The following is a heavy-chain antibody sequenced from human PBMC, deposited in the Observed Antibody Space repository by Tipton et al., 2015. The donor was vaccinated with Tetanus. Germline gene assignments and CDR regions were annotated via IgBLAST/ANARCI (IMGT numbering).Heavy chain of an antibody. V-gene: IGHV4-30-2*01. J-gene: IGHJ4*02. Sequence: TLSLTCAVSGGSISSGGYSWSWIRQPPGKGLEWIGYIYHSGSTYYNPSLKSRVTISVDRSKNQSSLKLSSVTAADTAVYYCARESPSPNWGQGTLVTVSS. CDR1: GGSISSGGYS. CDR2: IYHSGST. CDR3: ARESPSPN.